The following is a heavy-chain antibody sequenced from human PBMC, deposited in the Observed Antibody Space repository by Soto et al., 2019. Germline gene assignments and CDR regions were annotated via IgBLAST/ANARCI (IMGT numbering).Heavy chain of an antibody. CDR2: ISPGSRYP. Sequence: QVQLVESGGGLVPPGGSLRLSCAGSGFTFGDSYMSWIRQAPGKGLEWFSYISPGSRYPAYADSVKGRFTISRDNARRSLFLQMTSLTAEDTAMYYCVRGGGGGLFDPWGQGTMVTVSS. J-gene: IGHJ5*02. CDR1: GFTFGDSY. D-gene: IGHD2-15*01. CDR3: VRGGGGGLFDP. V-gene: IGHV3-11*06.